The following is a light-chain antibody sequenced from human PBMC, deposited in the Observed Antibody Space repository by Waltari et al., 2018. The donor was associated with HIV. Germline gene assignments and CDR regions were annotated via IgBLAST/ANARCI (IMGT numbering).Light chain of an antibody. Sequence: QSALTQPASVSGSPAQSITISSPGTSIHLGRYDLVSCYQHQPGRAPKLIIYDVTKWPSGVSHRFSGSKSGATASLTISGLQAEDEADYYCCSYAGITTWVFGGGTKVTVL. V-gene: IGLV2-23*02. CDR2: DVT. CDR1: SIHLGRYDL. CDR3: CSYAGITTWV. J-gene: IGLJ3*02.